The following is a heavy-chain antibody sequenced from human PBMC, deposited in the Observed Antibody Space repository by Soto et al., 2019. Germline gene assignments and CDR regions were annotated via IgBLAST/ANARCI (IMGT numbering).Heavy chain of an antibody. V-gene: IGHV3-53*04. CDR3: ARYRQSSGWLDAFDI. D-gene: IGHD6-19*01. CDR2: IFTGGST. J-gene: IGHJ3*02. CDR1: GFTVSSNY. Sequence: EVQLVESGGGLVQPGGSLRLSCAASGFTVSSNYMSWVRQAPGKGLEWVSGIFTGGSTYYADSVKGRFTISRHSSMNTVYLQMDSLRSEDTAVYYCARYRQSSGWLDAFDIWGQGTMVTVSS.